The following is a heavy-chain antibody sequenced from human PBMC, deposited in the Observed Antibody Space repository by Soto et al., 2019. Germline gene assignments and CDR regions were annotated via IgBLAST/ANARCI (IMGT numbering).Heavy chain of an antibody. V-gene: IGHV4-34*01. J-gene: IGHJ5*02. CDR1: GGSFSGYY. Sequence: QVQPQQWGAGLLKPSETLSLTCAVYGGSFSGYYWSWIRQPPGKGLEWIGEINHSGSTNYNPSLKSRVTISVDTSKNQFSLKLSSVTAADTAVYYCARGMTFDPWGQGTLVTVSS. CDR3: ARGMTFDP. CDR2: INHSGST.